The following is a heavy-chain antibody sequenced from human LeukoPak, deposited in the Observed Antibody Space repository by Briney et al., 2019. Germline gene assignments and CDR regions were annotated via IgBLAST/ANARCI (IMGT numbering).Heavy chain of an antibody. CDR1: GFTVSSYG. J-gene: IGHJ4*02. CDR3: AKEGLDYGDYYFDY. D-gene: IGHD4-17*01. Sequence: PGGSLRLSCAASGFTVSSYGMHWVRQAPGKGLEWVAVISYDGSNKYYADSVKGRFTISRDNSKNTLYLQMNSLRAEDTAVYYCAKEGLDYGDYYFDYWGQGTLVTVSS. V-gene: IGHV3-30*18. CDR2: ISYDGSNK.